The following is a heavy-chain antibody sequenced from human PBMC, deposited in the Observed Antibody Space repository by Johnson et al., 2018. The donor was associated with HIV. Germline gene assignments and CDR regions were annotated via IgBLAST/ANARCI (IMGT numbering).Heavy chain of an antibody. CDR1: GFTFSSYG. D-gene: IGHD3-3*01. J-gene: IGHJ3*02. Sequence: QVQLVESGGGVVQPGRSLRLSCAASGFTFSSYGIHWVRQAPGKGLEWVAVIWYDGSIKYYADSVKGRFTISRDNSKNTLYLQMNSLRAEDTDVYYCAKGAYYDFLSGYSSGGFDIWGQGTRVTVSS. V-gene: IGHV3-33*06. CDR2: IWYDGSIK. CDR3: AKGAYYDFLSGYSSGGFDI.